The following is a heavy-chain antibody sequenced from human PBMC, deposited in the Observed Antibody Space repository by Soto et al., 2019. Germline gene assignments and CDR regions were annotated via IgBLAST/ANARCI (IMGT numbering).Heavy chain of an antibody. V-gene: IGHV4-30-4*01. J-gene: IGHJ4*02. D-gene: IGHD3-22*01. CDR1: GGSISSGDYY. CDR3: ARVLNYYDSSRYYYFDY. CDR2: IYYSGST. Sequence: SETLCLTCTVSGGSISSGDYYWSWIRQPPGKGLEWIGYIYYSGSTYYNPSLKSRVTISVDTSKNQFSLKLSSVTAADTAVYYCARVLNYYDSSRYYYFDYWGQGTLVTVSS.